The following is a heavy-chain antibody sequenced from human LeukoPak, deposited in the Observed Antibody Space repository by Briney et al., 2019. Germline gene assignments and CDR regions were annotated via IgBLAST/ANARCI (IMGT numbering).Heavy chain of an antibody. V-gene: IGHV4-59*01. J-gene: IGHJ4*02. CDR1: GGSISNYY. CDR2: IYYSGCT. Sequence: SETLSLTCTVSGGSISNYYWSWIRQPPGKGLEWIGYIYYSGCTNYNPSLKSRVTISVDTSKNQFSLKLSSVTAAGTAVYYCARGWGYLDYWGQGTLVTVSS. CDR3: ARGWGYLDY. D-gene: IGHD7-27*01.